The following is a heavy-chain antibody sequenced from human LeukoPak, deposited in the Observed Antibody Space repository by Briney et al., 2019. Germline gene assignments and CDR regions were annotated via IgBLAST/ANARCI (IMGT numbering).Heavy chain of an antibody. V-gene: IGHV4-59*01. D-gene: IGHD3-3*01. CDR2: IYYSGST. CDR1: GGSMSTYY. Sequence: SETLSLTCTVSGGSMSTYYWSWIRQSPGKGLEWIGYIYYSGSTSYNPSLKSRLTISIDTSKSQFSLKLSSVTAEDSAVYYCARFKSGGFSYFDSWGQGTLVAVSS. CDR3: ARFKSGGFSYFDS. J-gene: IGHJ4*02.